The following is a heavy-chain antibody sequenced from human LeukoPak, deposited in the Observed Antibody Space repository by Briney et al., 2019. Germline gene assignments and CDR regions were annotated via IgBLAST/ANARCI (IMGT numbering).Heavy chain of an antibody. D-gene: IGHD3-22*01. J-gene: IGHJ4*02. CDR2: IYYSGST. CDR3: ASRDYYDSSGYFDY. V-gene: IGHV4-30-4*01. Sequence: SETLSLTCTVSGGSISSGDYYWSWIRHPPGKGLEWIGYIYYSGSTYYNPSLKSRVTISVDTSKNQFPLKLSSVTAADTAVYYCASRDYYDSSGYFDYWGQGTLVTVSS. CDR1: GGSISSGDYY.